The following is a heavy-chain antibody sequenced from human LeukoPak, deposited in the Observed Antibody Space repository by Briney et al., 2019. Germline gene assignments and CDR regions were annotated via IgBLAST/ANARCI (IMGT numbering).Heavy chain of an antibody. D-gene: IGHD6-13*01. CDR2: IRYDGSNK. J-gene: IGHJ4*02. CDR3: AKDLEGAAASFDY. CDR1: GFSFSSYG. Sequence: GGSLRLSCAASGFSFSSYGMHWVRQAPGKGLEWVAFIRYDGSNKYYADSVKGRFTISRDNSKNTLYLQMNSLRAEDTAVYYCAKDLEGAAASFDYWGQGTLVTVSS. V-gene: IGHV3-30*02.